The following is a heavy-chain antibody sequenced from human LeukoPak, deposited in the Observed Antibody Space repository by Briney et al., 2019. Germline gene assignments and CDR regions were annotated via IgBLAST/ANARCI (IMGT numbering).Heavy chain of an antibody. CDR2: LSYDGSIK. CDR3: ARGVSTWYRIDY. V-gene: IGHV3-30*01. J-gene: IGHJ4*02. Sequence: PGGSLRLSCVASGFPFSSYSFHWVRQAPGKGLEWVALLSYDGSIKHYADSAKGRFTLSRDNSKSSVYLQMDSLKADDTAVYYCARGVSTWYRIDYWGQGTLVTVSS. CDR1: GFPFSSYS. D-gene: IGHD6-13*01.